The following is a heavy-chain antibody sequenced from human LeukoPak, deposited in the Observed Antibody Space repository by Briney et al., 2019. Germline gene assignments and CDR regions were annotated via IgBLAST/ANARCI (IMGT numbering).Heavy chain of an antibody. CDR2: IIPILGIA. V-gene: IGHV1-69*02. J-gene: IGHJ4*02. CDR1: GYTFTGYY. D-gene: IGHD4-17*01. Sequence: SVKVSCKASGYTFTGYYMHWVRQAPGQGLEWMGRIIPILGIANYAQKFQGRVTITADKSTSTAYMELSSLRSEDTAVYYCARKGTVTHFDYWGQGTLVTVSS. CDR3: ARKGTVTHFDY.